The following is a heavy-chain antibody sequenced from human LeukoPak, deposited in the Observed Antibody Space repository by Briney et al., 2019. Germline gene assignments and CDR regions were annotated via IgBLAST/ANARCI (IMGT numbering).Heavy chain of an antibody. J-gene: IGHJ4*02. CDR3: AKVGRPGRTTVHTDI. D-gene: IGHD4-17*01. V-gene: IGHV3-23*01. CDR2: ISASGATT. CDR1: AFTFSSYA. Sequence: GGSLRLSCVASAFTFSSYAVSWVRQAPGKGLEWVSAISASGATTYYADSVKGRFTISRDDSKNTLYVEMNNLRAEDTAVYYCAKVGRPGRTTVHTDIWGQGTLVTVSS.